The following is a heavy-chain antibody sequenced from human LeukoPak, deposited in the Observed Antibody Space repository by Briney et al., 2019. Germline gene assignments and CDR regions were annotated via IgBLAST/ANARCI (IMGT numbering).Heavy chain of an antibody. V-gene: IGHV4-4*07. CDR2: IYSNGST. CDR3: ARAPSSSAYIYYYYYMDV. Sequence: SETLSLTCTVSGGSISSYYWNWIRQPAGKGLEWIGRIYSNGSTNYNPSLKSRVTMSVDTSKNQFSLKLTSVTAADSAVYYCARAPSSSAYIYYYYYMDVWGKGTTVTVSS. J-gene: IGHJ6*03. D-gene: IGHD3-22*01. CDR1: GGSISSYY.